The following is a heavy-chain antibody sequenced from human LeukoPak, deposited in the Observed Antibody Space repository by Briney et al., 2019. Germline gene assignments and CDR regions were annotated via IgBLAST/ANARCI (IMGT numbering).Heavy chain of an antibody. V-gene: IGHV3-15*01. CDR3: TTGWPSADFDY. J-gene: IGHJ4*02. CDR1: GFTFSNAW. CDR2: IKSKTDGGTT. Sequence: PGGSLRLSCAASGFTFSNAWMSWVRQAPGKGLEWVGRIKSKTDGGTTDYAAPVKGRFTISRDGSKNTLYLQMNSLKTEDTAVYYCTTGWPSADFDYWGQGTLVTVSS.